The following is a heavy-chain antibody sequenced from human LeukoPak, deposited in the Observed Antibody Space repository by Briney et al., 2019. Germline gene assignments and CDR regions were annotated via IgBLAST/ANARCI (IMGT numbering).Heavy chain of an antibody. V-gene: IGHV3-30-3*01. CDR2: ISYDGSNK. J-gene: IGHJ4*02. CDR3: ARVWGLYYDYVWGSWPHDY. D-gene: IGHD3-16*01. Sequence: PGGSLRLSCAASGFTFSSYAMHWVRQAPGKGLGWVAVISYDGSNKYYADSVKGRFTISRDNSKNTLYLQMNSLRAEDTAVYYCARVWGLYYDYVWGSWPHDYWGQGTLVTVSS. CDR1: GFTFSSYA.